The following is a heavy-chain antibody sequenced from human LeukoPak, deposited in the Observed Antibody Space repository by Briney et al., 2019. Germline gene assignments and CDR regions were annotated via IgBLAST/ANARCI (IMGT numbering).Heavy chain of an antibody. CDR2: IYYSGST. CDR3: ARVSPIAAAGITFDY. V-gene: IGHV4-59*08. J-gene: IGHJ4*02. D-gene: IGHD6-13*01. CDR1: GGSISSYY. Sequence: SETLSLTCTVSGGSISSYYWSWIRQPPGKGLEWIGYIYYSGSTNYNPSLKSRVTISVDTSKNQFSLKLSSVTAADTAVYYCARVSPIAAAGITFDYWGQGTLVTVSS.